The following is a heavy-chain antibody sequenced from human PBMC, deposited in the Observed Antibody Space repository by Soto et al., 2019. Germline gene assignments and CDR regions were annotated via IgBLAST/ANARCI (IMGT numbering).Heavy chain of an antibody. Sequence: QTGGSLRLACVDSGFIFINNGMHWFRQTPGKGLEWVACMAYDGSDTFYADSVKGRFTISRDNSKNTLFLHMSNLRAEDPAMYYCTIVRVADSDPDPWGQGTLVTVSS. CDR2: MAYDGSDT. D-gene: IGHD3-10*02. J-gene: IGHJ5*02. V-gene: IGHV3-30*02. CDR1: GFIFINNG. CDR3: TIVRVADSDPDP.